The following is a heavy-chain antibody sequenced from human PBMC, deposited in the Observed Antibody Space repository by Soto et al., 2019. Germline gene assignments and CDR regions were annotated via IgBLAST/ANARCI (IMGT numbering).Heavy chain of an antibody. CDR2: INHSGST. CDR3: ARHTPAISISDH. D-gene: IGHD2-15*01. V-gene: IGHV4-34*01. J-gene: IGHJ4*02. Sequence: SETLSLTCAVYGGSFSGYYWSWIRQPPGKGLEWIGEINHSGSTYYNPSLKSRVTISVDTSKNQFSLKLSSVIAADTAVYYCARHTPAISISDHWGQGTLVTVSS. CDR1: GGSFSGYY.